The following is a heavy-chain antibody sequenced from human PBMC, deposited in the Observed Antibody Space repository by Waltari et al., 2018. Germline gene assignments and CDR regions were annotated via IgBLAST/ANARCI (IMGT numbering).Heavy chain of an antibody. CDR1: GFTFGTFD. V-gene: IGHV3-23*01. J-gene: IGHJ4*02. Sequence: EVQVWESGGGFVQPGGSLGLSWSAAGFTFGTFDMSWVRQAPGKGLEWVSVSVMSDAGENTHYAESVKGRFTVSRDNSKNTLYLQMNRLRAEDTAVYYCTKGAWLDYWGQGTLVTVSS. CDR2: MSDAGENT. CDR3: TKGAWLDY.